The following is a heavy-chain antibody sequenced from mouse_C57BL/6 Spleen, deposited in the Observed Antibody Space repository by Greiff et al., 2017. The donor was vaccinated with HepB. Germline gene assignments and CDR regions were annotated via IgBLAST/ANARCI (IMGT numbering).Heavy chain of an antibody. Sequence: QVQLKQSGPELVKPGASVKISCKASGYAFSSSWMNWVKQRPGKGLEWIGRIYPGDGDTNYNGKFKGKATLTADKSSSTAYMQLSSLTSEDAAVYVCVEYYGSDWYFDVWGTGTTVTVSS. V-gene: IGHV1-82*01. CDR1: GYAFSSSW. CDR2: IYPGDGDT. CDR3: VEYYGSDWYFDV. J-gene: IGHJ1*03. D-gene: IGHD1-1*01.